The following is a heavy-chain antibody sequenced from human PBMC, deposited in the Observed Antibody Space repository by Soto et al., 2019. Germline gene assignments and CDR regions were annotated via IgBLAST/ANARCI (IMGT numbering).Heavy chain of an antibody. CDR2: INTNGVNT. J-gene: IGHJ4*02. CDR3: ARGRVEDSSGWATYFDY. D-gene: IGHD6-19*01. V-gene: IGHV3-64*01. Sequence: EVQLVESGGGLVQPGGSLRLSCAASGFTFSGYSMFWVRQAPGKGLEYVSAINTNGVNTFYAKSVKGRFTLSRDNSKNKMYLQMGSLRAEDMAVYYCARGRVEDSSGWATYFDYWGQGTLVTVSS. CDR1: GFTFSGYS.